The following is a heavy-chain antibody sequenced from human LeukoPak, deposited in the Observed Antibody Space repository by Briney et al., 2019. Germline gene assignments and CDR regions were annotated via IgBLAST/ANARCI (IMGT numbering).Heavy chain of an antibody. D-gene: IGHD2-15*01. V-gene: IGHV4-39*01. Sequence: SETLSLTCTVSGGSISSSSYYWGWTRQPPGKELEWVGSIYYSGSTYYNPSLKSRVTISVNTSKNQFSLKLSSVTAADTAVYYCARRLGYCSGGSCYGTGSWFDPWGQGTLVTVSS. CDR1: GGSISSSSYY. CDR2: IYYSGST. J-gene: IGHJ5*02. CDR3: ARRLGYCSGGSCYGTGSWFDP.